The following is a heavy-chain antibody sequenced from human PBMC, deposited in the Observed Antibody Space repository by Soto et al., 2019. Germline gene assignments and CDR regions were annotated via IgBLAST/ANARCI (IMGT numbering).Heavy chain of an antibody. CDR3: APHTLDTGMPSGY. V-gene: IGHV1-18*01. D-gene: IGHD5-18*01. CDR2: IGGYKGNT. CDR1: GYTFTNYG. J-gene: IGHJ4*02. Sequence: QVQLVQSGAEVREPGASVKVSCKASGYTFTNYGVSWVRQAPGQGLEWMGWIGGYKGNTHYAQKLQGRVTLTTDTSTITAYMELRSLTSDDTAVYYCAPHTLDTGMPSGYWGQGTLVTVSS.